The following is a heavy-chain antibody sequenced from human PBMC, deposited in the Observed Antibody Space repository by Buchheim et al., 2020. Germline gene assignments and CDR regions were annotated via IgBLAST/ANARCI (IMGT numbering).Heavy chain of an antibody. V-gene: IGHV3-15*01. Sequence: EVQLVESGGGLVKPGGSLRLSYAASGFTFSNAWMSWVRQAPGKGLEWVGRIKSKTDGGTTDYAAPVKGRFTISRDDSKNTLYLQMNSLKTEDTAVYYCTTEVSLDTAMASNDAFDIWGQGT. CDR1: GFTFSNAW. D-gene: IGHD5-18*01. CDR2: IKSKTDGGTT. CDR3: TTEVSLDTAMASNDAFDI. J-gene: IGHJ3*02.